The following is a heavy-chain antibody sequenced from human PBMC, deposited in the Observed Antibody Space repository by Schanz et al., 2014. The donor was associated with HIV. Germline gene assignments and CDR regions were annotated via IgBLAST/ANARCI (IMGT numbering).Heavy chain of an antibody. CDR3: AKDREYCSSITCPWGGYYYSGMDV. V-gene: IGHV3-33*06. CDR2: IWYDGSDK. D-gene: IGHD2-2*01. CDR1: GFTFSTYG. J-gene: IGHJ6*02. Sequence: QVQLVESGGGVVQPGRSLRLSCAASGFTFSTYGMHWVRQAPGKGLEWVAVIWYDGSDKYYADSVKGRFTISRDNSKNTLDLQMNSLRAEDTAVYYCAKDREYCSSITCPWGGYYYSGMDVWGQGTTVTVSS.